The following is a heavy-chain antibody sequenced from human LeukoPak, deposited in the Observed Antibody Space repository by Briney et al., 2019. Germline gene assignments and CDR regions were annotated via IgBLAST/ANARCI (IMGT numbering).Heavy chain of an antibody. CDR1: GFTFSDSY. CDR3: ARGSRTIELGDDY. Sequence: GGSLRLSCAASGFTFSDSYMSWIRQTPGKGLEWLSYISSSSSDTNYADSVKGRFTISRDNAKNSLYLQMNSLGAEDTAVYYCARGSRTIELGDDYWGQGTLVTVSS. D-gene: IGHD5-24*01. J-gene: IGHJ4*02. CDR2: ISSSSSDT. V-gene: IGHV3-11*06.